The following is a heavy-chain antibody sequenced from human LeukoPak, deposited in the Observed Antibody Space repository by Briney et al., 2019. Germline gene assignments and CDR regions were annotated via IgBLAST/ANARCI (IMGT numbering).Heavy chain of an antibody. CDR1: GGSISSGGYY. CDR3: ARVSGAYYYGMDV. V-gene: IGHV4-31*03. D-gene: IGHD3-10*01. J-gene: IGHJ6*02. CDR2: IYYSGST. Sequence: SETLSLTCTVSGGSISSGGYYWSWIRQHPGKGLEWIGYIYYSGSTYYNPSLKSRVTISVDTTKNQFSLKLGSVTAADTAVYYCARVSGAYYYGMDVWGQGTTVTVSS.